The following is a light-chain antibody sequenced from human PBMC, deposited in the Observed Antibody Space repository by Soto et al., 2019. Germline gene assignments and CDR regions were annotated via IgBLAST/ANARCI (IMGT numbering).Light chain of an antibody. CDR1: QSVSNN. J-gene: IGKJ1*01. V-gene: IGKV3-15*01. Sequence: ILMTQSPATLSVSPGERATLSCRASQSVSNNLAWYQQKPGQAPRLLIYDASTRATGIPARFSGSGSGTEFTLTITGLQSEDFAAYYCQQYNNWPPWTFGQGTKVEIK. CDR3: QQYNNWPPWT. CDR2: DAS.